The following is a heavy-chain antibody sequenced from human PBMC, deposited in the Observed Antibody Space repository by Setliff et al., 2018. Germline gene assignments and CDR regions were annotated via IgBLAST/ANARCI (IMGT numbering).Heavy chain of an antibody. CDR3: ARAVLVVDAEDY. Sequence: SETLSLTCTVSGYSISSGYYWGWIRQPPGKGLEWIGSIYHSGGTYYNPSLKSRVTISVDTSKNQFSLKLSSVTAADTAVYYCARAVLVVDAEDYWGQGTLVTGLL. CDR1: GYSISSGYY. D-gene: IGHD3-22*01. CDR2: IYHSGGT. V-gene: IGHV4-38-2*02. J-gene: IGHJ4*02.